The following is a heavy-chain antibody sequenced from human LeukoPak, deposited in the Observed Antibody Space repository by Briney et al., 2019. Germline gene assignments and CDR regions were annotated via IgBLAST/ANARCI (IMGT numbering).Heavy chain of an antibody. Sequence: ASVKVSCKASGYTFTSCDINWVRQATGQGLEWMGWMNPNSGNTGYGQRFQGRITMTRDISISTAYMELSNLTSGDTAIYYCTRGSSGRRDNWGQGTLVTVSA. J-gene: IGHJ4*02. CDR3: TRGSSGRRDN. CDR1: GYTFTSCD. CDR2: MNPNSGNT. D-gene: IGHD6-19*01. V-gene: IGHV1-8*01.